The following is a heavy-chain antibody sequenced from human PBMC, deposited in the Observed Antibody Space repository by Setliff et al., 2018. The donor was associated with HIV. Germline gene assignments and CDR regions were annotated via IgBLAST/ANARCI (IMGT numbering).Heavy chain of an antibody. Sequence: GESLKISCQASGYSFTNYWIGWVRQMPGKGLEWMGSVNPGDSSTKYNPSLQGQVTMSADKLINTAYLQWSSLKASDTAMYYCATRLLGYSGYGYWGQGTLVTVSS. CDR1: GYSFTNYW. V-gene: IGHV5-51*04. J-gene: IGHJ4*02. CDR2: VNPGDSST. CDR3: ATRLLGYSGYGY. D-gene: IGHD5-12*01.